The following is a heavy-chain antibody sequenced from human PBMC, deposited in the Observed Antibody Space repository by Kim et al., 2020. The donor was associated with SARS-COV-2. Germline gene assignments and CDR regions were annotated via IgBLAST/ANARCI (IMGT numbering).Heavy chain of an antibody. J-gene: IGHJ4*02. CDR2: TNHSGST. Sequence: TNHSGSTNYNPSLKSRVTISVATSTNQFSLKLSSVTAADTAVYYCAVGSQWGQGTLVTVSS. D-gene: IGHD1-26*01. CDR3: AVGSQ. V-gene: IGHV4-34*01.